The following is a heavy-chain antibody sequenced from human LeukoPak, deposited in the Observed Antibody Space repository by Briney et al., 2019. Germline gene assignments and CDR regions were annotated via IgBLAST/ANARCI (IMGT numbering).Heavy chain of an antibody. V-gene: IGHV4-59*01. CDR2: IYYSGST. D-gene: IGHD2-15*01. CDR1: GGSISSYY. CDR3: AREVGYCSGGSCYGWFDP. Sequence: SETLSLTCTVSGGSISSYYWSWIRQPPGKGLEWIGYIYYSGSTNYNPSLKSRVTISVDTSKNQFPLKLSSVTAADTAVYYCAREVGYCSGGSCYGWFDPWGQGTLVTVSS. J-gene: IGHJ5*02.